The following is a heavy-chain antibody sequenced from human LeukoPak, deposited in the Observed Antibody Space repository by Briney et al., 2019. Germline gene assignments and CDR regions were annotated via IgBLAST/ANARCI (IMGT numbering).Heavy chain of an antibody. D-gene: IGHD2-2*01. Sequence: GGSLRLSCAASGFTFSSYAKSWVRQAPGKGLEWVSAISGRGDRTYYADSVKGRFTISRDNSKNTLYLQMNSLRAEDRAVYYCAKEQTSSGFFDYWGQGALVTVSS. CDR3: AKEQTSSGFFDY. J-gene: IGHJ4*02. V-gene: IGHV3-23*01. CDR2: ISGRGDRT. CDR1: GFTFSSYA.